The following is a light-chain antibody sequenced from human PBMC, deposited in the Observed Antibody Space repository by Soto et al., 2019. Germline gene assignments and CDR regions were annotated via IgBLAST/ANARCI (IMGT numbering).Light chain of an antibody. J-gene: IGKJ3*01. Sequence: EVVLTQSPGTLSLSPGDRATLSCRASQRVSSSYLAWYQQKPGQAPRLLIYGASSRATGIPDRFSGSGSETDFTLTISRLEAENFAVYYCQQYGSSFTFGPGTKVDIK. CDR2: GAS. V-gene: IGKV3-20*01. CDR1: QRVSSSY. CDR3: QQYGSSFT.